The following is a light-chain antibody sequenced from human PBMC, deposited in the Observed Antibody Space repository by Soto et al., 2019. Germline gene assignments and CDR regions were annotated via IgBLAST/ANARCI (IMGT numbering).Light chain of an antibody. V-gene: IGKV1-39*01. CDR3: QQSYSTPRT. CDR1: QSISRH. J-gene: IGKJ1*01. CDR2: GAS. Sequence: DIQMTQSPSSLSASVGDRVTITCRASQSISRHLNWYQQKPGKAPILLIFGASTLQSGVPTSFSGSGSGTDFTLTISSLQPEDFATYYCQQSYSTPRTFGQGPRWIS.